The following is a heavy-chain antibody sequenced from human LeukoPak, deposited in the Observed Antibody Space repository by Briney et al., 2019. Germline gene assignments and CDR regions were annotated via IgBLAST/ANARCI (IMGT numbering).Heavy chain of an antibody. V-gene: IGHV3-74*01. CDR2: INIDGSIT. Sequence: GGSLRLSCPASGFTFSGYSMDWVRQAPGKGLVWVSRINIDGSITNYADSVKGRFTISRDTAKNTLYLQVNSLRAEDTAVYYCARGRPYGMDVWGQGTTVTVSS. J-gene: IGHJ6*02. D-gene: IGHD6-25*01. CDR1: GFTFSGYS. CDR3: ARGRPYGMDV.